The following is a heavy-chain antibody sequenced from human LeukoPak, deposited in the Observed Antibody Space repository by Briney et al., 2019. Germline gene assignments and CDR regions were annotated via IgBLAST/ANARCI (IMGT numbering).Heavy chain of an antibody. CDR1: GHTFTGYY. D-gene: IGHD2-15*01. J-gene: IGHJ3*02. V-gene: IGHV1-2*02. CDR3: ARGYCSGGSCYPGAFDI. Sequence: ASVKVSCKASGHTFTGYYMHWVRQAPGQGLEWMGWINPNSGGTKYEQKFQGRVTMTRDTSISTAYMELSRLRSDDTAVYYCARGYCSGGSCYPGAFDIWGQGTMVTVSS. CDR2: INPNSGGT.